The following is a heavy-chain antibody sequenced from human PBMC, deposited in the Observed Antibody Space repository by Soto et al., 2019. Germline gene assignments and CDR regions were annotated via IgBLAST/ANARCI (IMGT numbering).Heavy chain of an antibody. D-gene: IGHD3-10*01. V-gene: IGHV1-69*13. J-gene: IGHJ6*02. CDR1: GGTFSSYA. CDR3: AREGSGRFGKLLPLGV. Sequence: GASVKVSCKASGGTFSSYAISWVRQAPGQGLEWMGGIIPIFGTANYARKFQGRVTITADESTSTAYMELRSLGSEDKAVYYCAREGSGRFGKLLPLGVWGQGTTVTVSS. CDR2: IIPIFGTA.